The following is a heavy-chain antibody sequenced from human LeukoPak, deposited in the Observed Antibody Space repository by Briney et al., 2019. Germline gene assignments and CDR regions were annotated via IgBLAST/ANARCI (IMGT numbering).Heavy chain of an antibody. D-gene: IGHD5-24*01. CDR2: INPNSGGT. Sequence: GASVKVSCKASGYTFTDYYMHWVRQAPGQGLEWMGWINPNSGGTNYAQKFQGRVTMTRDTSISTAYMELSRLRSDDTAVYYCARKVVFRDGYNPDPFDIWGQGTMVTVSS. CDR1: GYTFTDYY. V-gene: IGHV1-2*02. J-gene: IGHJ3*02. CDR3: ARKVVFRDGYNPDPFDI.